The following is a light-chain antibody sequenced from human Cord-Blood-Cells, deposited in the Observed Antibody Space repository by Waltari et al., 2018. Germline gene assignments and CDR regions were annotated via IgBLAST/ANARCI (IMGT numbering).Light chain of an antibody. CDR2: QDS. Sequence: SYELTQPPSVSVSPGQTASITCSGDKLGDKYACWYQQKPGQSPVLVTYQDSKRPSGIPERFSGSKSGDTATVTVSGTHAMDEADYYCQAGDSSTVVFGGGTKLTVL. CDR3: QAGDSSTVV. V-gene: IGLV3-1*01. CDR1: KLGDKY. J-gene: IGLJ2*01.